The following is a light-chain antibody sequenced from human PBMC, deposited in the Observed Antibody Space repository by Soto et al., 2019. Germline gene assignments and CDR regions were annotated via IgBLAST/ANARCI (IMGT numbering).Light chain of an antibody. CDR3: QQRTFWPAT. J-gene: IGKJ1*01. V-gene: IGKV3-11*01. CDR2: DAS. CDR1: QSVGRF. Sequence: EIVLTQSPATLSLSPGERATLSCRASQSVGRFLAWYRQTPGQAPRLLVFDASTRAPGIPARFSGSGSATEFTLTISSLETEDFAVYYCQQRTFWPATFGQGTRVEI.